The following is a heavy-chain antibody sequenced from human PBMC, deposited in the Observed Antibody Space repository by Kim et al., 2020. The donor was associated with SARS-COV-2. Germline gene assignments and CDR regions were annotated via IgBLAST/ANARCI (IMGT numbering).Heavy chain of an antibody. J-gene: IGHJ4*02. D-gene: IGHD6-19*01. CDR2: IYYSGGT. Sequence: SETLSLTCTVSGGSISSYYWSWIRQPPGKGLEWIGYIYYSGGTNYNPSLKSRVTISVDTSKNQFSLKLSSVTAADTAVYYCARCRDYGQWLNPFDYWGQG. CDR1: GGSISSYY. V-gene: IGHV4-59*08. CDR3: ARCRDYGQWLNPFDY.